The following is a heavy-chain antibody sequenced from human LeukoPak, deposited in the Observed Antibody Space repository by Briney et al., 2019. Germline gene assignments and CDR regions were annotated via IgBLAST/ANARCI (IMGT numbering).Heavy chain of an antibody. CDR1: GGSLSSSSYY. CDR3: ARGLYRSGWYEFGY. V-gene: IGHV4-39*01. J-gene: IGHJ4*02. Sequence: SETLSLTCTVSGGSLSSSSYYGGWSRQPRGKGLGWVGSSYYSGSAYYNPSLKSRVTISVNTSKNQFSLKLSSVTAADTAVYYCARGLYRSGWYEFGYWGQGTLVTVSS. D-gene: IGHD6-19*01. CDR2: SYYSGSA.